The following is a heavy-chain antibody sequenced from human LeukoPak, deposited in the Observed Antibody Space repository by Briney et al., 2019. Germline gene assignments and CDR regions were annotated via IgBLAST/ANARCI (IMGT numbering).Heavy chain of an antibody. CDR3: ARLNIAATAYYFDY. V-gene: IGHV3-53*01. CDR2: IDSGGKT. Sequence: PGGSLRLSCAASGFTVSSNYMSWVRQAPGKGLEWVSVIDSGGKTTYIDSVKGRFTISRDTSKNTVFLQMKSLRVEDTATYYCARLNIAATAYYFDYWGQGTLVTVSS. D-gene: IGHD6-13*01. CDR1: GFTVSSNY. J-gene: IGHJ4*02.